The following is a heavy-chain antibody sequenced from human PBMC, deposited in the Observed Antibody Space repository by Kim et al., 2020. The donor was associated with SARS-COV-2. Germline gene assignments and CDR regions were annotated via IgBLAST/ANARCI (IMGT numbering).Heavy chain of an antibody. CDR2: GNGNT. D-gene: IGHD3-16*02. V-gene: IGHV1-3*01. Sequence: GNGNTKYSQKFQGRVTITRDTSASTAYMELSSLRSEDTAVYYCAVGVIPAYWGQGTLVTVSS. CDR3: AVGVIPAY. J-gene: IGHJ4*02.